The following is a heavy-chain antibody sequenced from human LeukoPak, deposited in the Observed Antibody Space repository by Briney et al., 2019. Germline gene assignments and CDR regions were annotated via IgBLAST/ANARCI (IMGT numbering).Heavy chain of an antibody. CDR3: ARDSGYCSSTSCYNWFDP. CDR2: IYHSGST. Sequence: PSETLSLTCAVSGGSISSGGYSWSWIRQPPGKGLEWIGYIYHSGSTYYNPSLKSRVTISVDRSKNQFSLKLSSVTAADTAVYYCARDSGYCSSTSCYNWFDPWGQGTLVTASS. V-gene: IGHV4-30-2*01. D-gene: IGHD2-2*03. J-gene: IGHJ5*02. CDR1: GGSISSGGYS.